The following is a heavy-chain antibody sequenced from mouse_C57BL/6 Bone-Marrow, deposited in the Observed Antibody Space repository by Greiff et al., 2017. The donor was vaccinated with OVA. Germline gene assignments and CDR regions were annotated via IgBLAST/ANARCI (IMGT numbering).Heavy chain of an antibody. CDR1: GYTFTDYE. CDR3: TRRIYGSSPWYFDV. V-gene: IGHV1-15*01. D-gene: IGHD1-1*01. J-gene: IGHJ1*03. Sequence: QVQLQQSGAELVRPGASVTLSCKASGYTFTDYEMHWVKQTPVHGLEWIGAIDPETGGTAYNQKFKGKAILTADKSSGTAYMELRSLTSEDSAVYYCTRRIYGSSPWYFDVWGTGTTVTVSS. CDR2: IDPETGGT.